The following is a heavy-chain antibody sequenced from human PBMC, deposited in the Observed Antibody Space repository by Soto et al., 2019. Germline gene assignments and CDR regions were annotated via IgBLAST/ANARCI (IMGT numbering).Heavy chain of an antibody. Sequence: RLSCEASGFTFRSYSMKWVGQGPGKELERLSYISSRGTTILYADSVKGRFTISRDNAKNSLYLQMDSLRDDDAAMYYCASPVECGISRCLTWGQRTLVTISS. D-gene: IGHD3-3*02. J-gene: IGHJ5*02. CDR1: GFTFRSYS. CDR3: ASPVECGISRCLT. V-gene: IGHV3-48*02. CDR2: ISSRGTTI.